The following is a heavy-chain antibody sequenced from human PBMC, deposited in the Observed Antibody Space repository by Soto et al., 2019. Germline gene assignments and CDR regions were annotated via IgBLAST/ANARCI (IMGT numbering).Heavy chain of an antibody. CDR1: GFTFDDYA. CDR2: ISWNSGSI. Sequence: GGSLRLSCAASGFTFDDYAMHWVRQAPGKGLEWVSGISWNSGSIGYADSVKGRFTISRDNAKNSLYLQMSSLRAEDTALYYCATMTLPRVAGAFDIWGQGTMVTVSS. J-gene: IGHJ3*02. V-gene: IGHV3-9*01. D-gene: IGHD2-15*01. CDR3: ATMTLPRVAGAFDI.